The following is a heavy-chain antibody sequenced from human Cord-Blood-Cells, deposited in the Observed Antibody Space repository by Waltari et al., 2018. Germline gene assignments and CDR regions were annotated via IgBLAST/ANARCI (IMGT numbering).Heavy chain of an antibody. J-gene: IGHJ4*02. CDR3: AKGNGGY. CDR1: GFTFSSYG. V-gene: IGHV3-30*18. CDR2: ISYDGSNK. Sequence: QVQLVESGGGVVQPGRSLRLSCAASGFTFSSYGMHWVRQAPGKGLEWVAVISYDGSNKDYADSVKGRFTISRDNSKNTLYLQMNSLRAEDTAVYYWAKGNGGYWGQGTLVTVSS. D-gene: IGHD3-16*01.